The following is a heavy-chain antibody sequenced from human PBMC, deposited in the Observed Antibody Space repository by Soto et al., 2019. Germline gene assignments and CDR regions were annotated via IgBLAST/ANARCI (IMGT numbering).Heavy chain of an antibody. Sequence: EVQLVESGGGLVQPGGSLRLSCVVSGFTLSDHYMDWVRQPPGRGLEWVGRTRNKANDYTTEYAASVKGRFTISRDDSKNSLYLQMSSLKTEDTAVYYCSRYLSHCSGGNCYSRFDYWGQGTLVTVSS. J-gene: IGHJ4*02. D-gene: IGHD2-15*01. CDR1: GFTLSDHY. CDR3: SRYLSHCSGGNCYSRFDY. CDR2: TRNKANDYTT. V-gene: IGHV3-72*01.